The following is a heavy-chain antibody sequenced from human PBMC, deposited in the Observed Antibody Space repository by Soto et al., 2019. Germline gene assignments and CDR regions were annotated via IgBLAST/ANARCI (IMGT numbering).Heavy chain of an antibody. V-gene: IGHV3-23*01. D-gene: IGHD6-13*01. CDR3: AKEKIAAVVYGAFDI. CDR1: GFTFSSYA. CDR2: ISGTGGYT. J-gene: IGHJ3*02. Sequence: GGSLRLSCAASGFTFSSYAMSWVRQAPGKGLEWVSVISGTGGYTHYADSVKGRFTISRDNSQNTLYLQMKSLRAEDTALYYCAKEKIAAVVYGAFDIWGLGTMVTVSS.